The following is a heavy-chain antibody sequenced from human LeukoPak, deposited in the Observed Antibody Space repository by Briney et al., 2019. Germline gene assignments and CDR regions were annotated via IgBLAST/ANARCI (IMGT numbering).Heavy chain of an antibody. J-gene: IGHJ6*02. V-gene: IGHV3-23*01. CDR2: IGGGGEST. CDR1: GFTFSSYA. Sequence: GGSLRLSCAASGFTFSSYAMSWVRQAPGKGLEWVSTIGGGGESTYYADSVKGRFTISRDNSKNTLYLQMNSLRAEDTAVYYCARVLVTALYYYYYGMDVWGQGTTVTVSS. CDR3: ARVLVTALYYYYYGMDV. D-gene: IGHD2-21*02.